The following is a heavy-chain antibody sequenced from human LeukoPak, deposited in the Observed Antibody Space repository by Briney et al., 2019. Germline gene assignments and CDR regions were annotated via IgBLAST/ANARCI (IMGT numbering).Heavy chain of an antibody. Sequence: SGGSLRLSCAASGFTFSSYWMSWVRQAPGKGLEWVANIKQDGSEKYYVDSVKGRFTIPRDNAKNSLSLQMNSLRAEDTAVYYCARDDYYDSSDYYSEIDHWGQGTLVTVSS. D-gene: IGHD3-22*01. CDR3: ARDDYYDSSDYYSEIDH. CDR1: GFTFSSYW. J-gene: IGHJ4*02. CDR2: IKQDGSEK. V-gene: IGHV3-7*01.